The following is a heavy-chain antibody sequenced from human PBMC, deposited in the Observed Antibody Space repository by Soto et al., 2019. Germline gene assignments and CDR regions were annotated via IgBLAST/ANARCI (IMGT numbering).Heavy chain of an antibody. V-gene: IGHV3-48*04. J-gene: IGHJ1*01. CDR2: ISSSSSTI. D-gene: IGHD2-2*01. Sequence: GGSLRLSCAASGFTFSSYSMNWVRQAPGKGLEWVSYISSSSSTIYYADSVKGRFTISRDNAKNSLYLQMNSLRAEDTAVYYCARDCSSTSCYEYFQHWGQGTLVTVSS. CDR1: GFTFSSYS. CDR3: ARDCSSTSCYEYFQH.